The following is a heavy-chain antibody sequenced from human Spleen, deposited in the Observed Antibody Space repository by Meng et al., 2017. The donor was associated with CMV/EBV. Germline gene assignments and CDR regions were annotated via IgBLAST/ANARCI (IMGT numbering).Heavy chain of an antibody. CDR1: GGSISSGGYY. D-gene: IGHD1-1*01. J-gene: IGHJ4*02. Sequence: CTVSGGSISSGGYYWSWIRQHPERGLEWIGFIYFSGVTYYNPSLKSRITISVDASKRQFFLKLNSVTAADTAVYYCAKTDSREGGFDSWGQGTLVTVSS. CDR2: IYFSGVT. V-gene: IGHV4-31*03. CDR3: AKTDSREGGFDS.